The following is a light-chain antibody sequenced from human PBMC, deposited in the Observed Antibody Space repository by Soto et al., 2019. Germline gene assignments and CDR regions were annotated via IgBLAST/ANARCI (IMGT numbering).Light chain of an antibody. CDR2: DAS. J-gene: IGKJ1*01. CDR3: QQRSNWPWT. Sequence: EIVLTQSPATLSLSPGGRATLSCRASQSVSSYLAWYQQKPGQAPRLLIYDASNRATGIPAGFSGSGSGTDFTLTISSLEPEDFAVYYCQQRSNWPWTFGQGTKVEIK. V-gene: IGKV3-11*01. CDR1: QSVSSY.